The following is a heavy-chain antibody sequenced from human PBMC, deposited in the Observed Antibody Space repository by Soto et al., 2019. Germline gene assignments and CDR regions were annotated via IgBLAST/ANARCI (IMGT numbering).Heavy chain of an antibody. CDR3: ARDVYDISGYYPGSPGAFDI. CDR1: GYTFTSYG. J-gene: IGHJ3*02. CDR2: ISANNGKT. D-gene: IGHD3-22*01. V-gene: IGHV1-18*01. Sequence: QVQLVQSGAEVKKPGASVKVSCKASGYTFTSYGISWVRQAPGQGLEWMGWISANNGKTNYAQKLQGRVTMTTDTSTSTAYMELRGLRSDDTAVYYCARDVYDISGYYPGSPGAFDIWGQGTMVTVSS.